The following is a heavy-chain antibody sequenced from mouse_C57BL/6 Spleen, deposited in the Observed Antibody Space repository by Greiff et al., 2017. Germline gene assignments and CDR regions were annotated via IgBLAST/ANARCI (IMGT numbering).Heavy chain of an antibody. CDR3: ARHGDGYLNFDV. J-gene: IGHJ1*03. Sequence: VKLMESGPGLVAPSQSLSITCTVSGFSLTSYGVHWVRQPPGKGLEWLVVIWSDGSTTYNSALKSRLSISKDNSKSQVFLKMNSLQTDDTAMYYCARHGDGYLNFDVWGTGTTVTVSS. D-gene: IGHD2-3*01. CDR1: GFSLTSYG. CDR2: IWSDGST. V-gene: IGHV2-6-1*01.